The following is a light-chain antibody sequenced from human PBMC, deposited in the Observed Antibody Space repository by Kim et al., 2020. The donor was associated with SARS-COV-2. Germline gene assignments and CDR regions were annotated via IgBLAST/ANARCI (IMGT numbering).Light chain of an antibody. Sequence: SYELTQPPSVSVSPGQTASITCSGDKLGDKYACWYQQKPGQSPVLVIYQDNKRPSGIPERFSGSNSGNTATLTISGTQAMDEADYYCQAWDNSTALFGGGTQLTVL. CDR2: QDN. CDR1: KLGDKY. CDR3: QAWDNSTAL. J-gene: IGLJ3*02. V-gene: IGLV3-1*01.